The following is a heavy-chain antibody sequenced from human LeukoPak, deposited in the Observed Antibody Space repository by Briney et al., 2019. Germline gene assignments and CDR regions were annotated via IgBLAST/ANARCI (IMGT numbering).Heavy chain of an antibody. J-gene: IGHJ3*02. CDR2: IYYSGST. V-gene: IGHV4-31*03. D-gene: IGHD3-10*01. CDR3: ARELQGAFDI. Sequence: SETLSLTCTVSGGSISSSTYYWGWIRQPPGKGLEWIGYIYYSGSTYYNPSLKSRVTISVDTSTNQFSLKLSSVTAADTAVYYCARELQGAFDIWGQGTMVTVSS. CDR1: GGSISSSTYY.